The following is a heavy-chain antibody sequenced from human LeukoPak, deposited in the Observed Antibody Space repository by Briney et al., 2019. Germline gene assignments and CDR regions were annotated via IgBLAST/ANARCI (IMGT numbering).Heavy chain of an antibody. D-gene: IGHD6-13*01. CDR2: ISYDGSNK. CDR3: AKGSSPLGHFDY. V-gene: IGHV3-30-3*01. Sequence: GRSLRLSCAASGFTFSSYAMHWVRQAPGKGLEWVAVISYDGSNKYYADSVKGRFTISRDNSKNTLYLRMNSLRVEDTAVYYCAKGSSPLGHFDYWGQGTLVTVSS. J-gene: IGHJ4*02. CDR1: GFTFSSYA.